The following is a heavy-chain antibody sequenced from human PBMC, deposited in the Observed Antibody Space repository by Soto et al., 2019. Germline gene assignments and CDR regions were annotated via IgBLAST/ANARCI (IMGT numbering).Heavy chain of an antibody. D-gene: IGHD2-8*01. V-gene: IGHV4-59*08. CDR3: ARLSCTNGVCYKFDY. Sequence: QVQLQESGPGLVKPSETLSLTCTVSGGSISSYYWSWIRQPPGKGLEWIGYIYYSGSTNYNPSLKSRVTISVDTSKNQFSLKRSSVTAADTAVYYCARLSCTNGVCYKFDYWGQGTLVTVSS. J-gene: IGHJ4*02. CDR2: IYYSGST. CDR1: GGSISSYY.